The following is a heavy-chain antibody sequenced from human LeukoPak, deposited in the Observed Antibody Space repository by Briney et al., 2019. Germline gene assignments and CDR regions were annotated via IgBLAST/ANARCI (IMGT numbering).Heavy chain of an antibody. Sequence: PGGSLRLSCAASGFTFDNYAIHWVRQVPGKGLEWVSGISWNSGSIDYADSVRGRFTISRDNAKNSLYLQMNSLRPEDTALYYCAKDASYGSGSYPFDYWGQGTLVIVSS. CDR3: AKDASYGSGSYPFDY. V-gene: IGHV3-9*01. CDR2: ISWNSGSI. D-gene: IGHD3-10*01. J-gene: IGHJ4*02. CDR1: GFTFDNYA.